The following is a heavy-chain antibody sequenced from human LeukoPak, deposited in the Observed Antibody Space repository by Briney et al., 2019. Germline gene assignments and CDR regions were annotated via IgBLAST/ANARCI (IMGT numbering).Heavy chain of an antibody. V-gene: IGHV3-64*01. D-gene: IGHD6-19*01. J-gene: IGHJ4*02. Sequence: GGSLRLSCAASRFTFSSYAMHWVRQAPGKGLEYVAAISSNGGSTYYANSVKGRFTISRDNSKNTLYLQMGSLRAEDMAVYYCARGVLARGSSGWYFDYWGQGTLVTVSS. CDR1: RFTFSSYA. CDR3: ARGVLARGSSGWYFDY. CDR2: ISSNGGST.